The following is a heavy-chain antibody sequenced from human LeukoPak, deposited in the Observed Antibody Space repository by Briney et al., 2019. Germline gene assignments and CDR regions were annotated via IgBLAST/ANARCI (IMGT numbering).Heavy chain of an antibody. CDR1: GGSISSGGYY. CDR3: ARKLIRFLGKVSHWFDP. V-gene: IGHV4-31*03. CDR2: IYYSGST. D-gene: IGHD3-3*01. Sequence: SQTLSLTCTVSGGSISSGGYYWSWIRQHPGKGLEWIGYIYYSGSTYYNPSLKSRVTISVDTSKNQFSLKLSSVTAADTAVYYCARKLIRFLGKVSHWFDPWGQGTLVTVSS. J-gene: IGHJ5*02.